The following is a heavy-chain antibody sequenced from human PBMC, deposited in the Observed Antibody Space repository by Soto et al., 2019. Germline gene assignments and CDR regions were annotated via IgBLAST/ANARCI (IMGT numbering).Heavy chain of an antibody. Sequence: SETLSLTCTVSGGSISSYYWSWIRQPPGKGLEWIGYIYYSGSTNYNPSLKSRVTISVDTSKNQFSLKLSSVTAADTAVYYCAGYGLRYFDWLLLGGNNWFDPWGQGTLVTVSS. CDR3: AGYGLRYFDWLLLGGNNWFDP. V-gene: IGHV4-59*01. CDR1: GGSISSYY. D-gene: IGHD3-9*01. J-gene: IGHJ5*02. CDR2: IYYSGST.